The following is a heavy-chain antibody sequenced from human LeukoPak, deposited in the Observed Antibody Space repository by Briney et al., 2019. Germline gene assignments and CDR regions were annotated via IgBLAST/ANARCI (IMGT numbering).Heavy chain of an antibody. V-gene: IGHV1-2*04. CDR2: INPNSGGT. CDR3: ARGYCSGGSCYSGRRNWFDP. Sequence: ASVKVSCKASGYTFTGYYMHWVRQAPGQGLEWMGWINPNSGGTNYAQKFQGWVTMTRDTSISTAYMELSRLRSDDTAVYYCARGYCSGGSCYSGRRNWFDPWGQGTLVTVSS. J-gene: IGHJ5*02. D-gene: IGHD2-15*01. CDR1: GYTFTGYY.